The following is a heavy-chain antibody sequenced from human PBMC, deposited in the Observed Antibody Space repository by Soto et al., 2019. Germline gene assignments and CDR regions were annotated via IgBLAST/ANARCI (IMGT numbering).Heavy chain of an antibody. D-gene: IGHD3-10*01. CDR1: RFNLHGSA. Sequence: GGSLRLSCVVSRFNLHGSARNWGWKAPGKGLEWLSCIFWDGIRMDYADSVKGLFFISRDNAKNSQYFQMNSLREDDPALYYCTKDINMGGVNVWGQGTTVTVSS. J-gene: IGHJ6*02. V-gene: IGHV3-9*01. CDR3: TKDINMGGVNV. CDR2: IFWDGIRM.